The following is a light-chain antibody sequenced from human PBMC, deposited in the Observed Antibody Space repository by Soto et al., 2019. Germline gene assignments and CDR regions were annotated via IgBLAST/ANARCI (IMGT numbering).Light chain of an antibody. Sequence: EIVMTQSPATLSVSPGERATLSCRASQSVSRNLACYQQKPGQAPRLLIYAASTMATGIPARFSGSGSETEFTLTISSLQSEDFAVYYCQQYNNWPYTFGQGTKLEIK. CDR3: QQYNNWPYT. CDR1: QSVSRN. J-gene: IGKJ2*01. V-gene: IGKV3-15*01. CDR2: AAS.